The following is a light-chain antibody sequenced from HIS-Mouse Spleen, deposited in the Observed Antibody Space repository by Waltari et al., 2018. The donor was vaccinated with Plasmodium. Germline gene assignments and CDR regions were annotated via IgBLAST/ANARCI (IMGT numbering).Light chain of an antibody. Sequence: SYELTQPPSVSVSPGQTARITCSGDALTTKYAYWYQRKSGQAPVLCIDDDSKRTSGIPGRFSGPSSGTMDTLTISGAQVEDEADYYCYSTDSSGNHRVFGGGTKLTVL. CDR3: YSTDSSGNHRV. CDR2: DDS. V-gene: IGLV3-10*01. CDR1: ALTTKY. J-gene: IGLJ3*02.